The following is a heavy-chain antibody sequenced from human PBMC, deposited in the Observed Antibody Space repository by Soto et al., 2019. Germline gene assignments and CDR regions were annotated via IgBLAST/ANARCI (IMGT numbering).Heavy chain of an antibody. CDR2: INSDDIGRT. Sequence: GGSLRLSCAASGFTFSNYWIHWVRQAPGKGLVWVSRINSDDIGRTRYAASVKGRFTIAIDNAKNTVYLEMNSLRVEDTAVYYCARAATAGTFHWLGPGGQGTLVTGS. J-gene: IGHJ5*02. D-gene: IGHD6-13*01. CDR3: ARAATAGTFHWLGP. CDR1: GFTFSNYW. V-gene: IGHV3-74*01.